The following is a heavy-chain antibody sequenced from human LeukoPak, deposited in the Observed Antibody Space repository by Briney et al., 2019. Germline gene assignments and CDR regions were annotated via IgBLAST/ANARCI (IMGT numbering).Heavy chain of an antibody. CDR3: TTGNRYYDSSGYYPYYFDY. CDR2: IKSRSDDGAI. J-gene: IGHJ4*02. CDR1: GFTFSSYA. V-gene: IGHV3-15*01. D-gene: IGHD3-22*01. Sequence: GGSLRLSCAASGFTFSSYAMTWVRQAPGKGLEWVGRIKSRSDDGAIDYAAPVKGRFTISRDDSRNTLYLQMNSLKTEDTAVYYCTTGNRYYDSSGYYPYYFDYWGQGTLVTVSS.